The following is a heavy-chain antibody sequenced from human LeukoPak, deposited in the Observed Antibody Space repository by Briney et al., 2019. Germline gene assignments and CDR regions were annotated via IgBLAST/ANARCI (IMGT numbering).Heavy chain of an antibody. V-gene: IGHV4-39*07. D-gene: IGHD3-10*01. CDR2: IYYSGST. Sequence: SETLSLTCTVSGGSISSSTYYWGWIRQPPGKGLEWIGSIYYSGSTYYNPSLKSRVTISVDTSKNQFSLKLSSVTAADTAVYYCARGGQRYYGSGSYPFDYWGQGTLVTVSS. J-gene: IGHJ4*02. CDR3: ARGGQRYYGSGSYPFDY. CDR1: GGSISSSTYY.